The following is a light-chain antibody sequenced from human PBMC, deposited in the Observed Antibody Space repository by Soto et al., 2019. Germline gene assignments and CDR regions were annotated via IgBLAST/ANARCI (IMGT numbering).Light chain of an antibody. CDR2: EVS. CDR3: SSYTSNNTLV. CDR1: SGDVGGYNY. J-gene: IGLJ2*01. Sequence: QSVLTQPASVSGSPGQSITISCSGTSGDVGGYNYVSWYQQNPGRAPKLMIYEVSNRPLGISDRFSGSKSGNTASLTISGLQAEDEADYYCSSYTSNNTLVFGGGTKLTVL. V-gene: IGLV2-14*01.